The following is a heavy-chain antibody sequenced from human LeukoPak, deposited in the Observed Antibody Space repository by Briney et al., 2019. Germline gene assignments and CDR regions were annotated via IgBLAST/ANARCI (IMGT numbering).Heavy chain of an antibody. V-gene: IGHV3-7*05. CDR1: GFXVSSNY. Sequence: GGSLRLSCAASGFXVSSNYISWVRQAPGKGLEWVANIKQDGSEKYYVDSVKGRFTISRDNAKNSLYLQMNSLRAEDTALYYCAREDQPRGTFDYWGQGILVTVSS. D-gene: IGHD2-15*01. CDR2: IKQDGSEK. CDR3: AREDQPRGTFDY. J-gene: IGHJ4*02.